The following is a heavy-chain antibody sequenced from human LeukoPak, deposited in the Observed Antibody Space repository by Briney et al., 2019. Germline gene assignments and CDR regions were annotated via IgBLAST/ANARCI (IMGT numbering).Heavy chain of an antibody. V-gene: IGHV1-2*02. D-gene: IGHD2-15*01. CDR3: ARVAATNDAFDM. CDR1: GYTFTAYY. J-gene: IGHJ3*02. Sequence: GASVKVSCKASGYTFTAYYMHWVRQAPGQGLEWMGWINPNTGGTNLAQRFQGRVTMTRDTSISTAYMKLSSLRFDDTALYYCARVAATNDAFDMWGRGTMVTVSS. CDR2: INPNTGGT.